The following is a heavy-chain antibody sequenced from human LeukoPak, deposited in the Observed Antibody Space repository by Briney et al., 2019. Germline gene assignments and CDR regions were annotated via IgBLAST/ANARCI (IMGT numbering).Heavy chain of an antibody. CDR1: GFTFSSHV. V-gene: IGHV3-23*01. CDR3: AKGPSGDYRGSDY. Sequence: GGSLRLSCAASGFTFSSHVMSWVRQAPGKGLEWVSAISGGGGSTYYADSVKGRFTISRDNSKNTLSLQMNSLRVEDTAVYYCAKGPSGDYRGSDYWGQGTLVTVSS. D-gene: IGHD1-26*01. CDR2: ISGGGGST. J-gene: IGHJ4*02.